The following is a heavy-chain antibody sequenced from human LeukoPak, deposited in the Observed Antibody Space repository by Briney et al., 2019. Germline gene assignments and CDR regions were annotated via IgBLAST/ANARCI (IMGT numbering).Heavy chain of an antibody. J-gene: IGHJ4*02. Sequence: SETLSLTCTVSGGSISGGSYYWSWIRQPAGKGLEWIGHIYTSGSTNYNPSLKSRVTMSVDTSKNQFSLKLSSVTAADTAVYYCARAQGYGGNFDYWGQGTLVTVSS. CDR1: GGSISGGSYY. V-gene: IGHV4-61*09. D-gene: IGHD4-23*01. CDR3: ARAQGYGGNFDY. CDR2: IYTSGST.